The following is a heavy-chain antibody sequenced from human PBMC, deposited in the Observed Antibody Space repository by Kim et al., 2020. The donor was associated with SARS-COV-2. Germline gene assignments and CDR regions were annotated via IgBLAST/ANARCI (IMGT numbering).Heavy chain of an antibody. Sequence: GGSLRLSCAASGFTFSTYSMHWVRQAPGKGLEWVAVISYDGSNKYYADSVKGRFTISRDNSKNTLHLQMNSLRAEDTAVYYCARDEMDDSRDDLDCWGQG. D-gene: IGHD3-22*01. CDR1: GFTFSTYS. J-gene: IGHJ4*02. V-gene: IGHV3-30-3*01. CDR3: ARDEMDDSRDDLDC. CDR2: ISYDGSNK.